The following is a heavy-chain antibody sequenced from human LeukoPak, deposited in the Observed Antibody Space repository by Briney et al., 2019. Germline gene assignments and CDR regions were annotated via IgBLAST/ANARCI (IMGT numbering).Heavy chain of an antibody. D-gene: IGHD6-13*01. J-gene: IGHJ4*02. Sequence: SETLSLTCSDSGGSISDSSYYWGWIRQPPGKGLEWIGSMYYSGSTYNNPSLKSRVTISVDTSKNQFSLKLSSVTAADTAVYFCARQKQLAAGVCYFDYWGQGTLVTVSS. V-gene: IGHV4-39*07. CDR1: GGSISDSSYY. CDR3: ARQKQLAAGVCYFDY. CDR2: MYYSGST.